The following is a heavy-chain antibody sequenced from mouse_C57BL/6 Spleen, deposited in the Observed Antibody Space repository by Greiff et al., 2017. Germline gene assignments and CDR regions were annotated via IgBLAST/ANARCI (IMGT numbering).Heavy chain of an antibody. D-gene: IGHD2-4*01. CDR2: INPNNGGT. V-gene: IGHV1-26*01. J-gene: IGHJ3*01. Sequence: VQLQQSGPELVKPGASVKISCKASGYTFTDYYMNWVKQSHGKSLEWIGDINPNNGGTSYNQKFKGKATLTVDKSSSTAYMELRSLTSEDSAVYYCARWDYDQFAYWGQGTLVTVSA. CDR3: ARWDYDQFAY. CDR1: GYTFTDYY.